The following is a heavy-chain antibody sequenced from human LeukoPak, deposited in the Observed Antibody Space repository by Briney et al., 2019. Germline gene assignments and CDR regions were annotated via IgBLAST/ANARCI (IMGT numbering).Heavy chain of an antibody. CDR3: ARETRQGSDY. V-gene: IGHV4-61*02. CDR1: GGSISSTTYY. D-gene: IGHD1-7*01. CDR2: IYTSG. Sequence: TLSLTCTVSGGSISSTTYYWSWIRQPAGKGLEWIGRIYTSGTTNYNTNYNPSLKSRVTMSVDTSKNQLSLKLSSVTAADTAVYYCARETRQGSDYWGQGTLVTVSS. J-gene: IGHJ4*02.